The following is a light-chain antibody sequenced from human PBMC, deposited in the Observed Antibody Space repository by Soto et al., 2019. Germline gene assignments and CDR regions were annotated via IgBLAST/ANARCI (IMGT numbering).Light chain of an antibody. V-gene: IGLV2-14*01. CDR3: SSYTSSSTYV. Sequence: QSALTQPASVSGSPGQSIAISCTGTSSDVGGYNYVSWYQQHPGKAPKLMVYDVSNRPSGVSNRFSGSKSGNTASLTISGLPAEDEADYYCSSYTSSSTYVFGTGTSSPS. CDR2: DVS. CDR1: SSDVGGYNY. J-gene: IGLJ1*01.